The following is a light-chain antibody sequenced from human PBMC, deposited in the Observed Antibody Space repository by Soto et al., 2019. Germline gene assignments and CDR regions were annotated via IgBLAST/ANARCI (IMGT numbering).Light chain of an antibody. CDR2: AAS. J-gene: IGKJ1*01. Sequence: AIQMTQSPSSLSASVGDRVTITCRASQGIRNDLGWYQQKPGKAPKLLIYAASSLQSGVPSRFSGSGSGTDFTLTISSPQPQDFATYYCLQDYNYPWTFGQGTKVEIK. CDR3: LQDYNYPWT. CDR1: QGIRND. V-gene: IGKV1-6*01.